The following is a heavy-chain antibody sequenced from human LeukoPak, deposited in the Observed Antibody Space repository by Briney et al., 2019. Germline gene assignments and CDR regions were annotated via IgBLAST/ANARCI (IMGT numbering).Heavy chain of an antibody. D-gene: IGHD2-2*01. J-gene: IGHJ6*03. V-gene: IGHV1-8*01. CDR3: ARAYGVVPYYYYYYYMDV. Sequence: ASVKVSCKASGYTFTSYDINWARQATGQGLEWMGWMNPNSGNTGYAQKFQGRVTMTRNTSISTAYMELSSLRSEDTAVYYCARAYGVVPYYYYYYYMDVWGKGTTVTVSS. CDR2: MNPNSGNT. CDR1: GYTFTSYD.